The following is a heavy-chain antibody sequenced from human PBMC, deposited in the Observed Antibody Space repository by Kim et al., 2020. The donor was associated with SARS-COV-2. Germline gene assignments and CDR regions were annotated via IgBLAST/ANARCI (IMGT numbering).Heavy chain of an antibody. CDR3: TLGYNWFDP. V-gene: IGHV7-4-1*02. CDR1: GYTFISYA. D-gene: IGHD7-27*01. Sequence: ASVKVSCKASGYTFISYAVNWVRQAPGQGLEWMGWINTNTGNPTYAQDFPGRFVFSFDTSVNTTYLQISSLKAEDTAVYYCTLGYNWFDPWGLGTLATVS. J-gene: IGHJ5*02. CDR2: INTNTGNP.